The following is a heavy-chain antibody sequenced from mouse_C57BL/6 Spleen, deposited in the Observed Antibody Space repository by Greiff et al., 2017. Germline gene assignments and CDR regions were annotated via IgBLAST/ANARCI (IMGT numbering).Heavy chain of an antibody. CDR2: IYPGAGDT. J-gene: IGHJ4*01. CDR1: GYAFSSSW. Sequence: VQLQQSGPELVKPGASVKISCKASGYAFSSSWMNWVKQRPGKGLEWIGRIYPGAGDTNYNGKVKGKATLTADKSSSTAYMQLSSLTSEDSAVYFCARVVYYSMDYWGQGTSVTVSS. V-gene: IGHV1-82*01. CDR3: ARVVYYSMDY.